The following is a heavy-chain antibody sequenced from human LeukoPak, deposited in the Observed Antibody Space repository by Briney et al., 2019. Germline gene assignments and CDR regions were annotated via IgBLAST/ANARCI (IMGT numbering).Heavy chain of an antibody. CDR3: ARSVDWGHQVRLIDY. D-gene: IGHD7-27*01. V-gene: IGHV4-39*07. CDR2: IYHSGST. CDR1: GGSISSSSYY. Sequence: PSETLSLTCTVSGGSISSSSYYWGWIRQPPGKGLEWIGSIYHSGSTYYNPSLKSRVTISVDTSKNQFSLKLSSVTAADTAVYYCARSVDWGHQVRLIDYWGQGTLVTVSS. J-gene: IGHJ4*02.